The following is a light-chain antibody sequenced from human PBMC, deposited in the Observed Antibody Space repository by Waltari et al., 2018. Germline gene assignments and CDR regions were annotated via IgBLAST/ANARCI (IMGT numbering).Light chain of an antibody. J-gene: IGKJ5*01. CDR2: KAS. Sequence: DIQMTQSPSTLSASVGDRVTITCRASQSISDWLAWYQQKPGKAPKLLIYKASSLESGVPSRFSDSGSGTEFTLTISSLQPDDFATYYCQPYNSHSIMFGQGTRLEIK. V-gene: IGKV1-5*03. CDR3: QPYNSHSIM. CDR1: QSISDW.